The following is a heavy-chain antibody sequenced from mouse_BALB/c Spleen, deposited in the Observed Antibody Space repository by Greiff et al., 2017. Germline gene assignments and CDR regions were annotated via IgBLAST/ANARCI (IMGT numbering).Heavy chain of an antibody. CDR3: ASGGYDGGYAMDY. J-gene: IGHJ4*01. CDR2: ISYSGST. V-gene: IGHV3-2*02. CDR1: GYSITSVYA. Sequence: EVQLQQSGPGLVKPSQSLSLTCTVTGYSITSVYAWNWIRQFPGNKLEWMGYISYSGSTSYNPSLKSRISITRDTSKNQFFLQLNSVTTEDTATYYCASGGYDGGYAMDYWGQGTSVTVSS. D-gene: IGHD2-14*01.